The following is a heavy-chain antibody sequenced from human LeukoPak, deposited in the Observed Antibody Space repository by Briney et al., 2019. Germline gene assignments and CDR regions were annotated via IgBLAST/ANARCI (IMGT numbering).Heavy chain of an antibody. CDR3: AKEAKPYSYGYYYYYGMDV. Sequence: PGGSLRLSCAASGFTFDDYAMHWVRQAPGKGLEWVSLISGDGGSTYDADSVKGRFTISRDNSKNSLYLQMNSLRTEDTALYYCAKEAKPYSYGYYYYYGMDVWGQGTTVTVSS. J-gene: IGHJ6*02. D-gene: IGHD5-18*01. CDR1: GFTFDDYA. V-gene: IGHV3-43*02. CDR2: ISGDGGST.